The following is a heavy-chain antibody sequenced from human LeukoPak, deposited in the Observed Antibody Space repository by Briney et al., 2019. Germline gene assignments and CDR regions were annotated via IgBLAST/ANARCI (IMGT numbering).Heavy chain of an antibody. V-gene: IGHV4-39*07. CDR2: IYHSGST. Sequence: SETLSLTCTVSGGSISGTSYYWGWIRQPPGKGLEWIGSIYHSGSTYYNPSLKSRVTISVDTSKNQFSLKLSSVTAADTAVYYCARVQSRLSWFDPWGQGTLVTVSS. CDR3: ARVQSRLSWFDP. J-gene: IGHJ5*02. CDR1: GGSISGTSYY.